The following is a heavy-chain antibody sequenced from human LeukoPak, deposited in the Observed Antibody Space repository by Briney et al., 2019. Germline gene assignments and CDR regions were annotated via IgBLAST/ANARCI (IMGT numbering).Heavy chain of an antibody. Sequence: GGSLRLSCAASGFTFSSYAMSWVRQAPGKGLEWVSAISGSGGSTYYADSVKGRFTISRDNSKNTLYLQMNSLRAEDTAAYYCAKGIAARPSYNWFDPWGQGTLVTVSS. CDR1: GFTFSSYA. V-gene: IGHV3-23*01. CDR3: AKGIAARPSYNWFDP. D-gene: IGHD6-6*01. J-gene: IGHJ5*02. CDR2: ISGSGGST.